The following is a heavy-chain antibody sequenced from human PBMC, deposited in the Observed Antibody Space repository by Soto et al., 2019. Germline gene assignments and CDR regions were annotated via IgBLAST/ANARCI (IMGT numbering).Heavy chain of an antibody. V-gene: IGHV3-49*03. D-gene: IGHD4-17*01. CDR2: IRSRAYGGTT. Sequence: GGSLRLSCTASGFIFGDYAMSWFRQAPGKGLDWVGFIRSRAYGGTTGYAASVKGRFTISRDDSRSVAFLQMNSLKTEDTAVYYCARDFRPPYGVRYFDYWGQGTLVTVSS. CDR1: GFIFGDYA. CDR3: ARDFRPPYGVRYFDY. J-gene: IGHJ4*02.